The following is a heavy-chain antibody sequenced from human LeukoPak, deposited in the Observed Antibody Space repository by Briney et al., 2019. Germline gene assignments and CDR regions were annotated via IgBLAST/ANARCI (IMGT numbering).Heavy chain of an antibody. D-gene: IGHD5-12*01. CDR2: ISSDGNDK. CDR3: TTKVIRGNSGDDYDD. J-gene: IGHJ4*02. V-gene: IGHV3-30*03. Sequence: PGGSLRLSCAASGVTFRRYGMHWVRQAPGKGLEWVALISSDGNDKLYGDSVKGRFTISRDDSKSTLYLQMNSLRAEDTAVYYCTTKVIRGNSGDDYDDWGQGTLVTVSS. CDR1: GVTFRRYG.